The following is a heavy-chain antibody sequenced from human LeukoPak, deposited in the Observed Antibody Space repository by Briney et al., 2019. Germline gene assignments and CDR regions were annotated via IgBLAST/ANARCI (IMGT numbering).Heavy chain of an antibody. J-gene: IGHJ5*02. CDR2: INHSGST. V-gene: IGHV4-34*01. CDR1: GGSFSGYY. CDR3: ARCRPYYYDSSGYYNWFDP. D-gene: IGHD3-22*01. Sequence: SETLSLTCAVYGGSFSGYYWSWIRQPPGKGLEWIGEINHSGSTNYNPSLESRVTISVDTSKNQFPLKLSSVTAADTAVYYCARCRPYYYDSSGYYNWFDPWGQGTLVTVSS.